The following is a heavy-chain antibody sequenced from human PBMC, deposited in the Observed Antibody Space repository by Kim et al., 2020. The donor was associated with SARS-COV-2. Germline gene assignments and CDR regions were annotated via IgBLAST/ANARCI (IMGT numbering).Heavy chain of an antibody. Sequence: GGSLRLSCSASGFTFSNYYMHWVRQAPGKGLEWVSLINVDGSSTEYADSVKGRFTTSRDNSKNTLYLQMSSLKPEDTAVYYCLKGGSGVWPKFDYWGQGSLVTVSA. CDR2: INVDGSST. V-gene: IGHV3-64D*09. J-gene: IGHJ4*02. CDR1: GFTFSNYY. D-gene: IGHD3-10*01. CDR3: LKGGSGVWPKFDY.